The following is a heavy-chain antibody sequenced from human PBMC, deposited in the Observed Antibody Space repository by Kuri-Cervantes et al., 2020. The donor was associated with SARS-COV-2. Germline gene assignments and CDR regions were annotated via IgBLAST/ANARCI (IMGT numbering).Heavy chain of an antibody. CDR1: GFTFSSYA. J-gene: IGHJ5*02. CDR3: AKDSEAKISSWSPYFNWFDP. V-gene: IGHV3-30*18. D-gene: IGHD2-2*01. CDR2: ISFSGKSK. Sequence: GESLKISCAASGFTFSSYAMSWVRQAPGKGLEWVATISFSGKSKYYADSVEGRFTISRDDSENTVTLQMSGLRPEDTAIYYCAKDSEAKISSWSPYFNWFDPWGQGTLVTVSS.